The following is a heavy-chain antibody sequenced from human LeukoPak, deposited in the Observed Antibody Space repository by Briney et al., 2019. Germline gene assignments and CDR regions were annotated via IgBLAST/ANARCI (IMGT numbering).Heavy chain of an antibody. V-gene: IGHV1-2*02. Sequence: ASVKVSFKASGYTFTGYFIHWVRQAPGQGLEWMGWINPNSGGTNYAQKFQGRVTMTRDTSVSTAYMELSRLRSEDMAVYYCARGGTYYYGSGSEYDYWGQGTLVTVSS. D-gene: IGHD3-10*01. CDR3: ARGGTYYYGSGSEYDY. CDR2: INPNSGGT. CDR1: GYTFTGYF. J-gene: IGHJ4*02.